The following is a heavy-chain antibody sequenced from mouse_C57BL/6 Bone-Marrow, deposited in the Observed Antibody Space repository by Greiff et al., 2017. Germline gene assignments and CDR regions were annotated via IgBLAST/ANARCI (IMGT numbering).Heavy chain of an antibody. CDR1: GFNIKDYY. J-gene: IGHJ4*01. D-gene: IGHD2-4*01. Sequence: VQLQQSGAELVKPGASVKLSCTASGFNIKDYYMHWVKQRTEKGLEWIGRIDPEDGETKYAPKFQGKATITADASSNTAYLQLSSLTSEDTAVYYCAREPGYYEYEENYAMDYWGQGTSVTVSS. CDR2: IDPEDGET. V-gene: IGHV14-2*01. CDR3: AREPGYYEYEENYAMDY.